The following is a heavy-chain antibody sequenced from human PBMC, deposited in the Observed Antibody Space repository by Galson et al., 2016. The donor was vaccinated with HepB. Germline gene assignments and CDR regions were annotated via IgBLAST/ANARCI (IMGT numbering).Heavy chain of an antibody. CDR1: GLSFSSHW. J-gene: IGHJ4*02. CDR3: AKGPPNLAY. CDR2: IKEDGDEE. Sequence: SLRLSCAASGLSFSSHWLSWVRQAPGKGLEWVANIKEDGDEEFYVDSVKGRFTISRDNAKNSLFLQMNSLTTHDTAVYYCAKGPPNLAYWGQGTQVTVSS. V-gene: IGHV3-7*03.